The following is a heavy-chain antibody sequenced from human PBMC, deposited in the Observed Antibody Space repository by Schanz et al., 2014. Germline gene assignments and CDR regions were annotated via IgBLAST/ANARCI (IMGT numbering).Heavy chain of an antibody. CDR2: ISSRSSHI. J-gene: IGHJ4*02. CDR1: GITFSSHS. V-gene: IGHV3-21*04. Sequence: VQLVESGGGVVQPGRSLRLSCAASGITFSSHSFNWVRQAPGKGLEWVSSISSRSSHIYYADSVKGRFTISRDNAKSSLYLQMNSLRVEDTAVYYCAASSGWHPSTDYWGQGTLVTVSS. CDR3: AASSGWHPSTDY. D-gene: IGHD6-19*01.